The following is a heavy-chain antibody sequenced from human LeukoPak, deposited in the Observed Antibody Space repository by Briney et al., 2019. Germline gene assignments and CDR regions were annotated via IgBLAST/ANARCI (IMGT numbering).Heavy chain of an antibody. D-gene: IGHD2-15*01. Sequence: PGGSLRLSCAASGFTFSSCAMIWVRQAPGKGLEWVSAISGSGGTTYYADSVKGRFTISRDNSKNTLYLQMNNLRAEDTAVYYCAKDSTRVVAATNYFDYWGQGTLVTVSS. CDR3: AKDSTRVVAATNYFDY. CDR1: GFTFSSCA. V-gene: IGHV3-23*01. J-gene: IGHJ4*02. CDR2: ISGSGGTT.